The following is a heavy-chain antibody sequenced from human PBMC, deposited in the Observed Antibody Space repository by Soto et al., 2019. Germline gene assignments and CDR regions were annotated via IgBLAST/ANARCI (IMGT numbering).Heavy chain of an antibody. V-gene: IGHV1-69*01. CDR1: GGTFSSYA. CDR2: IIPIFGTA. Sequence: QVQLVQSGAEVKKPGSSVKVSCKASGGTFSSYAISWVRQAPGQGLEWMGGIIPIFGTANYAQKFQGRVTSTADEPTSTAHMERSSLRSEDTAVDYCARDGVGQQLDNWFDPWGQGTQVTVAS. J-gene: IGHJ5*02. D-gene: IGHD6-13*01. CDR3: ARDGVGQQLDNWFDP.